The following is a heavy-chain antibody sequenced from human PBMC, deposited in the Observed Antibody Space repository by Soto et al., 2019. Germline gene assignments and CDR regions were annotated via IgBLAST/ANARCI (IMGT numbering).Heavy chain of an antibody. V-gene: IGHV4-31*03. CDR3: ARGVDTAMVLDY. Sequence: LSLTCTVSGGSISSGGYYWSWIRQHPGKGLEWIGYIYYSGSTYYNPSLKSRVTISVDTSKNQFSLKLSSVTAADTAVYYCARGVDTAMVLDYWGQGTLVTVSS. D-gene: IGHD5-18*01. J-gene: IGHJ4*02. CDR1: GGSISSGGYY. CDR2: IYYSGST.